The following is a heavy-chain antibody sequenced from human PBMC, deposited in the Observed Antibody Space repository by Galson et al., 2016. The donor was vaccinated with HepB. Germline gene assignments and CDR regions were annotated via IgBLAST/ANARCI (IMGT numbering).Heavy chain of an antibody. D-gene: IGHD2-2*01. V-gene: IGHV5-51*03. CDR3: ARGPSATLPSWYFDH. J-gene: IGHJ2*01. Sequence: QSGAEVKKPGESLKISCKASGYSFTNYWIGWVRQMPGKGLEWMGIIYPGDSDPKYSASFQGQVTVSADKSIGTAYSQWSSLKASDTAMYYCARGPSATLPSWYFDHWGRGTLVTVSS. CDR2: IYPGDSDP. CDR1: GYSFTNYW.